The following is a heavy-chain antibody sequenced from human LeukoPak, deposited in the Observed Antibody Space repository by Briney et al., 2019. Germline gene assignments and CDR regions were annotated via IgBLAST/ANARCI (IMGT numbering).Heavy chain of an antibody. CDR1: GGSISSYY. CDR3: ARLLWFGELKLDYYGMDV. J-gene: IGHJ6*02. D-gene: IGHD3-10*01. Sequence: SETQSLTCTVSGGSISSYYWSWIRQPPGKGLEWIGYIYYSGSTNYNPSLKSRVTISVDTSKNQFSLKLSSVTAADTAVYYCARLLWFGELKLDYYGMDVWGQGTTVTVSS. CDR2: IYYSGST. V-gene: IGHV4-59*01.